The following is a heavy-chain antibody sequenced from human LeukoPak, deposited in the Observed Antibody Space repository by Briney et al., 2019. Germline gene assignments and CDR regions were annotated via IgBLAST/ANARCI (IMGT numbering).Heavy chain of an antibody. CDR2: MNPNSGNT. Sequence: ASVKVSCKASGYTFTTYDINWVRQATGQGLEWMGWMNPNSGNTGYAQKFQGRVTMTRNTSMNTAYMELSSLRSEDTAVHYCARANYYGSGKKDLDYWGQGALVTVSS. CDR3: ARANYYGSGKKDLDY. D-gene: IGHD3-10*01. CDR1: GYTFTTYD. J-gene: IGHJ4*02. V-gene: IGHV1-8*01.